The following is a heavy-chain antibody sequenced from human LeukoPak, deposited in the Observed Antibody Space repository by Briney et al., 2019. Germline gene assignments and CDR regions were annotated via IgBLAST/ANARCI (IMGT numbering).Heavy chain of an antibody. Sequence: SETLSLTCTVSGGSISSYYWSWIRQPPGKGLEWSGYIYYSGSTNYNPSLKSRVTISVDTSKNQFSLKLSSVTAADTAVYYCARDIPTISGVVNPNWYFDLWGRGTLVTVSS. CDR2: IYYSGST. V-gene: IGHV4-59*01. D-gene: IGHD3-3*01. CDR1: GGSISSYY. CDR3: ARDIPTISGVVNPNWYFDL. J-gene: IGHJ2*01.